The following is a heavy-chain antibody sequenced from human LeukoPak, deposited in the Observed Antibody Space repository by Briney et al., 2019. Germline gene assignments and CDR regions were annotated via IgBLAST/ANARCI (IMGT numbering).Heavy chain of an antibody. CDR1: GFTFSSYA. Sequence: GGSLRLSCAASGFTFSSYAMHWVRQAPGKGLEWVAVISYDGSNKNYADSVKGRFTISRDNSKNTLYQQMNSLRAEDTAVYYCARVREYYDILTGYYTQYGMDVWGQGTTVTVSS. V-gene: IGHV3-30-3*01. CDR3: ARVREYYDILTGYYTQYGMDV. J-gene: IGHJ6*02. CDR2: ISYDGSNK. D-gene: IGHD3-9*01.